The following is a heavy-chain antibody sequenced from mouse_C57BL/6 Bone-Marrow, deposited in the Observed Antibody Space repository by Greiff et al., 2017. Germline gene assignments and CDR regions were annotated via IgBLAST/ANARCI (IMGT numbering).Heavy chain of an antibody. CDR1: GFNIKDDY. CDR2: IDPENGDT. Sequence: EVQGVESGAELVRPGASVKLSCTASGFNIKDDYMHWVKQRPEQGLEWIGWIDPENGDTEYASKCQGKATITADTSSNTAYLQLSSLTSEDTAVYYCTTLYYYEWGQGTLVTVSA. J-gene: IGHJ3*02. D-gene: IGHD1-1*01. V-gene: IGHV14-4*01. CDR3: TTLYYYE.